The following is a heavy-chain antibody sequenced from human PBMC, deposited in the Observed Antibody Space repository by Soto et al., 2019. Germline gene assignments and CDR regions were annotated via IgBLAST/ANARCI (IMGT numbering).Heavy chain of an antibody. V-gene: IGHV3-48*02. J-gene: IGHJ6*02. CDR1: GFTFDIYP. CDR2: ISGSSSTI. D-gene: IGHD3-10*01. Sequence: PGGSLRLSCTASGFTFDIYPMNWVRQAPGKGLEWVSYISGSSSTINYPGSVKGRFTVSRDNDNNSLFLQMNNLRDEDTATYYCANGFPYYYGMDVWGQGTTVTVSS. CDR3: ANGFPYYYGMDV.